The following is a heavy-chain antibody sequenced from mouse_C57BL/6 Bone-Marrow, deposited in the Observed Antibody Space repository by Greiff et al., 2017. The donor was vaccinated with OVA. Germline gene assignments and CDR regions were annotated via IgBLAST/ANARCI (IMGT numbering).Heavy chain of an antibody. D-gene: IGHD1-1*01. CDR3: ARNPAVVEGEWYFDV. CDR2: IWSGGST. CDR1: GFSLTSYG. Sequence: VMLVESGPGLVQPSQSLSITCTVSGFSLTSYGVHWVRQSPGKGLEWLGVIWSGGSTDYNAAFISRLSISKDNSKSQVFFKMNSLQADDTAIYYCARNPAVVEGEWYFDVWGTGTTVTVSS. V-gene: IGHV2-2*01. J-gene: IGHJ1*03.